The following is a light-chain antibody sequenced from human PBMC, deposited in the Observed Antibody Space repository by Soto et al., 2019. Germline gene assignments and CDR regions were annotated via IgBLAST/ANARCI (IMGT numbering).Light chain of an antibody. V-gene: IGKV3-20*01. CDR3: QQYGSSPLT. CDR2: GAS. CDR1: QSVSSSD. J-gene: IGKJ4*01. Sequence: EIVLTQSPGTLSLSPGERATLSCRASQSVSSSDLAWYQQKPGQAPRLLIYGASSRATGIPDRFSGSGSGTDFTLRISRLEPEDFAVYYCQQYGSSPLTFGGGTKVEIK.